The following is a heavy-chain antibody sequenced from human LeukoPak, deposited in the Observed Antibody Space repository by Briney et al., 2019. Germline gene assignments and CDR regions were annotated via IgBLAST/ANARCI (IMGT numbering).Heavy chain of an antibody. D-gene: IGHD3-3*01. CDR2: IYYSGST. J-gene: IGHJ6*03. Sequence: SETLSLTCTVSGGSISSSSYYWGWIRQPPGKGLEWIGSIYYSGSTYYNPSLKSRVTISVDTSKNQFSLKLSSVTAADTAVYYCARETSSWSGYYRGVDYYYYYYMDVWGKGTTVTVSS. CDR1: GGSISSSSYY. V-gene: IGHV4-39*07. CDR3: ARETSSWSGYYRGVDYYYYYYMDV.